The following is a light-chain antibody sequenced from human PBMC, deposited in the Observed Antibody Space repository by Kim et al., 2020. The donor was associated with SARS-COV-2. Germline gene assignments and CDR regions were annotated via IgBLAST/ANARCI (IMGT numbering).Light chain of an antibody. CDR2: DND. J-gene: IGLJ2*01. Sequence: GQEVTISGSGSSSNSGNNYVAWCQQLPGTTPKLLIYDNDKRPSGVPDRFSGAKSGTSATLGIAALQTGDEAVYCCGTWDNKLSAGVFGGGTQLTVL. CDR3: GTWDNKLSAGV. CDR1: SSNSGNNY. V-gene: IGLV1-51*01.